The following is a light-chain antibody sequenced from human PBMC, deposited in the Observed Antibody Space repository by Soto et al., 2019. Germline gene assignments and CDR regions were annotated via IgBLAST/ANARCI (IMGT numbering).Light chain of an antibody. Sequence: QSALTQPASVSGSPGQSITISCTGTSSDVGAYNYVSWYQQHPGKAPKLMIYEVTNRPLGISSRFSGSKSGNTASLTISGLQTEDDADYYCSSYTTSSTRVFGGGTKLTVL. CDR3: SSYTTSSTRV. J-gene: IGLJ2*01. V-gene: IGLV2-14*01. CDR2: EVT. CDR1: SSDVGAYNY.